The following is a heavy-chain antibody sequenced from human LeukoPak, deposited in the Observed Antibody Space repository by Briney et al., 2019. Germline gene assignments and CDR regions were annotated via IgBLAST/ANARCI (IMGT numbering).Heavy chain of an antibody. V-gene: IGHV1-3*01. J-gene: IGHJ5*02. D-gene: IGHD6-13*01. CDR2: INAGNGNT. CDR1: GYTFTSYA. CDR3: ARNLDSSSWYYWFDP. Sequence: GASVKVSCKASGYTFTSYAMHWERQAPGQRLEWMGWINAGNGNTKYSQKFQGRVTITRDTSASTAYMELSSLRSEDTAVYYCARNLDSSSWYYWFDPWGQGTLVTVSS.